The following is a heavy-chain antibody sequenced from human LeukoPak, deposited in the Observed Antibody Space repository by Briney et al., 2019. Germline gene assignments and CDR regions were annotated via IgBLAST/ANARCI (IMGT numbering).Heavy chain of an antibody. CDR2: IYYSGST. D-gene: IGHD4-23*01. CDR3: ARETTVVTPGRSDVFDI. J-gene: IGHJ3*02. Sequence: SETLSLTCTVSGGSISSHYWNWIRQPPGKGLEWIGYIYYSGSTNYNPSLKSRVTISVDTTKNQFSLKLSSVTAADTAVYYCARETTVVTPGRSDVFDIWGQGTMVTVSS. CDR1: GGSISSHY. V-gene: IGHV4-59*11.